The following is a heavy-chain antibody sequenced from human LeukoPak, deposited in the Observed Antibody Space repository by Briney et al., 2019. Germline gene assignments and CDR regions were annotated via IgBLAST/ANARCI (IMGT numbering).Heavy chain of an antibody. CDR3: ATARNNYDYSGFSALDY. D-gene: IGHD3-22*01. J-gene: IGHJ4*02. CDR1: GFTFSKYG. CDR2: IWYDGSNK. Sequence: GRSLRLSCVASGFTFSKYGMHWVRQAPGMGLEWVAVIWYDGSNKNYRDSVRGRFTISRDNFKNTLYLEMNSLRAEDTAVYYCATARNNYDYSGFSALDYWGQGTLVTVAS. V-gene: IGHV3-33*01.